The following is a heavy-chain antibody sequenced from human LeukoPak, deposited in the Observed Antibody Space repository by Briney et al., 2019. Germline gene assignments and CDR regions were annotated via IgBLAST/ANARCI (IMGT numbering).Heavy chain of an antibody. J-gene: IGHJ5*02. Sequence: SETLSLTCTVSGGSISSYYWTWIRQPAGKGLEWIGRIYASGSASYNPSLESRVTMSADTSKNEISPKLTSVTAADTAVYYCSREPEPWGQGTLVTVSS. CDR1: GGSISSYY. CDR2: IYASGSA. CDR3: SREPEP. V-gene: IGHV4-4*07.